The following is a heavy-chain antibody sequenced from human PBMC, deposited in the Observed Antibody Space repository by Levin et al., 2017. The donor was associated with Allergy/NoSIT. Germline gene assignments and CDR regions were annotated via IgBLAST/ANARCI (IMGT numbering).Heavy chain of an antibody. V-gene: IGHV4-61*01. CDR3: ARTSSWHFDL. CDR2: MYNSGST. CDR1: GGSVTSASDY. Sequence: SQTLSLTCPVSGGSVTSASDYWSWIRQPPGQGLEWIGVMYNSGSTNYNPSLMRRLTISVDTSDNQFSLKLSSVTAADTAVYYCARTSSWHFDLWGRGTLVTVSS. J-gene: IGHJ2*01.